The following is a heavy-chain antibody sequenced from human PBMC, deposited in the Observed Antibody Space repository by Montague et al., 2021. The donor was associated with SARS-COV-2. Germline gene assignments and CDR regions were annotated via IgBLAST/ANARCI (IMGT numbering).Heavy chain of an antibody. Sequence: SLRLSCAASGFTFSSYGMHWVRQAPGKGLEWVAVIWYDGSNKYYADSVKGRFTISRDNSKNTLYLQMNSLRAEDTAVYYCARECDILTGYYFDCWGQGTLVTVSS. CDR1: GFTFSSYG. CDR2: IWYDGSNK. D-gene: IGHD3-9*01. V-gene: IGHV3-33*01. CDR3: ARECDILTGYYFDC. J-gene: IGHJ4*02.